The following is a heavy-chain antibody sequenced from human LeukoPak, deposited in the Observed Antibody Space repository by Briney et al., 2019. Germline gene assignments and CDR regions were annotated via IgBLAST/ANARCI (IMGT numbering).Heavy chain of an antibody. V-gene: IGHV3-23*01. CDR2: ISGSGGST. J-gene: IGHJ4*02. Sequence: SGGSLRLSCEASGFTFSSYAMTWVRQAPGKGLEWVSTISGSGGSTHYADSAKGRFTISRDNSKNTLYLQMNSLRAGDTAVYYCAKDRRTDYRGAWYWGQGTLVSVSS. CDR3: AKDRRTDYRGAWY. CDR1: GFTFSSYA. D-gene: IGHD6-19*01.